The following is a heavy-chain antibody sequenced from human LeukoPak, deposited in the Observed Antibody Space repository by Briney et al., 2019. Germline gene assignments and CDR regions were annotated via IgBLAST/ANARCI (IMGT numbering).Heavy chain of an antibody. Sequence: SETLSLTCTVSGGSISSYYWSWIRQPPGKGLEWIGYIYYSGGTNYNPSLKSRVTISVDTSKNQFSLKLSSVTAADTAVYYCARDNSHYYGSGSSNWFDPWGQGTLVTVSS. CDR1: GGSISSYY. J-gene: IGHJ5*02. CDR3: ARDNSHYYGSGSSNWFDP. D-gene: IGHD3-10*01. V-gene: IGHV4-59*01. CDR2: IYYSGGT.